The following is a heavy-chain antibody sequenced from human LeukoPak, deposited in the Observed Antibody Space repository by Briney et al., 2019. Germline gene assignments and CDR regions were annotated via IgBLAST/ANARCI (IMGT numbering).Heavy chain of an antibody. D-gene: IGHD6-13*01. V-gene: IGHV3-30*18. CDR3: AKDRLEVASIAAAGTPLDY. CDR1: GFTFSSYG. Sequence: GGSLRLSCAASGFTFSSYGVHWVRQAPGKGLEWVAVISYDGSNKYYADSVKGRFTISRDNSKDTLYLQMNSLRAEDTAVYYCAKDRLEVASIAAAGTPLDYWGQGTLVTVSS. J-gene: IGHJ4*02. CDR2: ISYDGSNK.